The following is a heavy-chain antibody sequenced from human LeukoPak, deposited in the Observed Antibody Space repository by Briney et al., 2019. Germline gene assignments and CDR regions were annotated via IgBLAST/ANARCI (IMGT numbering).Heavy chain of an antibody. J-gene: IGHJ6*03. Sequence: PGGSLRLSCAASGFTFSGFAMTWVRQAPGKGLEWVSAISGSSTYIYYADSVKGRFTISRDNAKNSLYLQMNSLRAEDTAVYYCARDYGDFPYYYMDVWGKGTTVTVSS. CDR1: GFTFSGFA. CDR3: ARDYGDFPYYYMDV. D-gene: IGHD4-17*01. V-gene: IGHV3-21*01. CDR2: ISGSSTYI.